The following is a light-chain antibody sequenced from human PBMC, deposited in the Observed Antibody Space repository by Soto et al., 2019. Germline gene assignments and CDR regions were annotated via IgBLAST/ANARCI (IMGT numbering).Light chain of an antibody. CDR2: GAS. Sequence: EIVLTQSPGTLSLTAGERATLSCRASQSVTFSYLAWYQQKPGQAPRLLIYGASSRATGIPDRFSGSGSGTDFTLTISRLEPEDFAVYYCQQYGSSPPWTFGQGTKVEIK. J-gene: IGKJ1*01. CDR1: QSVTFSY. CDR3: QQYGSSPPWT. V-gene: IGKV3-20*01.